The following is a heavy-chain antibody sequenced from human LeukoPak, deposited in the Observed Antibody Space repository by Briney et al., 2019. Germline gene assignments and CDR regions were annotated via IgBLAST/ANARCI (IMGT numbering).Heavy chain of an antibody. V-gene: IGHV4-34*01. D-gene: IGHD4-17*01. CDR1: GGSFSGYY. J-gene: IGHJ4*02. CDR3: ARETDYGDRDY. Sequence: SETLSLTCAVYGGSFSGYYWSWLRQPPGHGLEWIGKINLSGSTNYNPSLNSRVTISVDTSKNQFSLKLSSVTAADTAVYYCARETDYGDRDYWGQGTLVTVSS. CDR2: INLSGST.